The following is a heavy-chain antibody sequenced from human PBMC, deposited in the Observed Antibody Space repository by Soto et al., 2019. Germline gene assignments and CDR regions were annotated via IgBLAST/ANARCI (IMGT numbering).Heavy chain of an antibody. Sequence: EVQLLESGGGVVQPGGSLRLSCAASGFTFSAYAMTWVRQAPGKGLEWVSVISGSAGATYYADSVKGRFTISRDNSMNTLYLQMNSLRAEDTAVYYCARQDYSTTWYLNYWGQGTLVTVSS. V-gene: IGHV3-23*01. CDR3: ARQDYSTTWYLNY. D-gene: IGHD6-13*01. CDR1: GFTFSAYA. CDR2: ISGSAGAT. J-gene: IGHJ4*02.